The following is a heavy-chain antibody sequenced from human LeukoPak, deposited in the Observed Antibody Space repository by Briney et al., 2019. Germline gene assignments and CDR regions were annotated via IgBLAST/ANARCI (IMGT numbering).Heavy chain of an antibody. CDR3: ARQYYGSEDN. D-gene: IGHD3-10*01. V-gene: IGHV4-30-4*08. CDR2: IYYTGTT. J-gene: IGHJ4*02. Sequence: LRLSCAASGFTFSSYAMSWVRQPPGKGLELIAYIYYTGTTYYNPSLKSPVTISVDTSKNQFSLKLNSVTAADTAVYYCARQYYGSEDNWGQGTLVTVSS. CDR1: GFTFSSYA.